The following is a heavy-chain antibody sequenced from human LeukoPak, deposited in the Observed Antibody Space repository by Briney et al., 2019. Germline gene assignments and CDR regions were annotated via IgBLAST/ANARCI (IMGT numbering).Heavy chain of an antibody. CDR3: AKSEGYYFYYGMDV. CDR2: IGGSRSIT. CDR1: GFTFSSYA. J-gene: IGHJ6*02. V-gene: IGHV3-23*01. Sequence: GGSLRLSCAASGFTFSSYAMSWVRQAPGKGLEWVSAIGGSRSITYYADSVKGRFTISRDNSKNTLYLQMNSLRAEDTAVYYCAKSEGYYFYYGMDVWGRGTTVTVSS.